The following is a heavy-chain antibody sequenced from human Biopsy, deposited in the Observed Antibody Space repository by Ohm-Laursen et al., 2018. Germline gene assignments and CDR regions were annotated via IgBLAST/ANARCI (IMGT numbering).Heavy chain of an antibody. V-gene: IGHV4-34*09. D-gene: IGHD3-22*01. CDR1: GGPFSGYF. Sequence: SETLSLTCAVYGGPFSGYFWTWIRQAPGKGLEWIGYIFNSANTYYNPSLKNLITISGDTSKNQFSLKLNSVTAADTAVYYCARGDYFDSNGYFWFDPWGQGTLVTVSS. J-gene: IGHJ5*02. CDR3: ARGDYFDSNGYFWFDP. CDR2: IFNSANT.